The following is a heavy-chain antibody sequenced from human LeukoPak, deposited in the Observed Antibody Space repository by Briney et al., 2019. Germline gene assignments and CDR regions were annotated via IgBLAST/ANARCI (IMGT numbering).Heavy chain of an antibody. V-gene: IGHV4-34*01. D-gene: IGHD6-13*01. Sequence: PSETLSLTCAVYGGSFSGYYWSWIRQPPGKGLEWIGEINHSGSTNYNPSLKSRVTISVDTPKNQFSLKLSSVTAADTAVYYCAGYGTIAATETHDAFDIWGQGTMVTVSS. J-gene: IGHJ3*02. CDR2: INHSGST. CDR1: GGSFSGYY. CDR3: AGYGTIAATETHDAFDI.